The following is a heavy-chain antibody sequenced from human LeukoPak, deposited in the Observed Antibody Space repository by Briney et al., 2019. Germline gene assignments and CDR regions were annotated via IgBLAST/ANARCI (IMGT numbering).Heavy chain of an antibody. CDR2: ISYDGSNK. J-gene: IGHJ5*02. Sequence: GGSLRLSCAASGFTFSSYGMHWVRQAPGKGLEWVAVISYDGSNKYYADSVKGRFTISRDNAKNTLYLQMNNLRAEDTAVYYCARDLSFGAPYNWFDPWGQGTLVTVSS. CDR3: ARDLSFGAPYNWFDP. CDR1: GFTFSSYG. V-gene: IGHV3-30*03. D-gene: IGHD3-10*01.